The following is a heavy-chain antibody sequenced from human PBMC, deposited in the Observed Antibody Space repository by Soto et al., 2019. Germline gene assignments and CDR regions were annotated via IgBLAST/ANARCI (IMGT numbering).Heavy chain of an antibody. CDR1: GFTFSDYY. D-gene: IGHD5-12*01. CDR3: ARYIVAMYYFDY. V-gene: IGHV3-11*01. Sequence: GGSLRLSCAASGFTFSDYYMSWIRQARGKGLEWVSYISSSGSTIYYADSVKGRFTISRDNAKSSLYLQMNSLRAEDTAVYYCARYIVAMYYFDYWGQGTLVSVSS. J-gene: IGHJ4*02. CDR2: ISSSGSTI.